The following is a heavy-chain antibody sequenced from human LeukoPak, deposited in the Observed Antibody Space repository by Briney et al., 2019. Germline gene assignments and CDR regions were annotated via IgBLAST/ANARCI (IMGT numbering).Heavy chain of an antibody. Sequence: ASVKVSCKASGYTFTSYGISWVRQAPGQGLEWMGWISAYNGNTNYAQKLQGRVTMTRDTSTSTVYMELSSLRSEDTAVYYCARDGGYSSGSDYWGQGTLVTVSS. CDR2: ISAYNGNT. V-gene: IGHV1-18*01. CDR1: GYTFTSYG. J-gene: IGHJ4*02. D-gene: IGHD5-18*01. CDR3: ARDGGYSSGSDY.